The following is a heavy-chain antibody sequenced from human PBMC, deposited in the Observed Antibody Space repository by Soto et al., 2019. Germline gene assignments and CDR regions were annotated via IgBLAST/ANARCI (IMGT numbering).Heavy chain of an antibody. CDR2: TYYRSKWYN. V-gene: IGHV6-1*01. J-gene: IGHJ4*02. D-gene: IGHD5-18*01. CDR3: ARVLGYSYGHTFDY. CDR1: GDSVSSNSAA. Sequence: SQTLSLTCAISGDSVSSNSAAWNWIRQSPSRGLEWLGRTYYRSKWYNDYAVSVKSRITINPDTSKNQFSLQLNSVTPEDTAVYYCARVLGYSYGHTFDYRGQGPLVTVSS.